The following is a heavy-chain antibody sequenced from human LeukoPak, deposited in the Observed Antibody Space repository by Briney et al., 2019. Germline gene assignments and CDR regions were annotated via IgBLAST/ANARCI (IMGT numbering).Heavy chain of an antibody. J-gene: IGHJ3*01. CDR2: IYYSGST. Sequence: SETLSLTCTVSGGSISSYYWSWIRQPPGKGLEWIGYIYYSGSTNYNPSLKSRVTMSVDTSKNQLSLKLSSVTAADTAVYYCARGSGNAFDVWGQGTMVTVSS. CDR1: GGSISSYY. CDR3: ARGSGNAFDV. D-gene: IGHD1-26*01. V-gene: IGHV4-59*12.